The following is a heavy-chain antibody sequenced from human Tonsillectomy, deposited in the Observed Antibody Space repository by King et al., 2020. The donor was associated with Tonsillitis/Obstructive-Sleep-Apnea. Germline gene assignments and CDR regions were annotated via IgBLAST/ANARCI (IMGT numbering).Heavy chain of an antibody. CDR2: VYYSGTT. Sequence: QVQLQESGPGLVKPSETLSLTCTVSDGSISRYYWSWIRQPPGKGLEWIGYVYYSGTTNYNPSVKSRVTISVDTSKDQFSLKLTSVTAADTAVYYCARGVYYDVWSGYFKGYFDSWGQGTLVTVSS. CDR1: DGSISRYY. CDR3: ARGVYYDVWSGYFKGYFDS. V-gene: IGHV4-59*01. J-gene: IGHJ4*02. D-gene: IGHD3-3*01.